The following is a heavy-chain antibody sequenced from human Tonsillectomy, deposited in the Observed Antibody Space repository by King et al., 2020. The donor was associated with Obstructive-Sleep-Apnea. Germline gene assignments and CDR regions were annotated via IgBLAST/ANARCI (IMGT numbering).Heavy chain of an antibody. J-gene: IGHJ4*02. V-gene: IGHV3-49*03. D-gene: IGHD4-23*01. Sequence: VQLVESGGGLVQPGRSLRLSCTTSGFTFGDYGMSWFRQAPGKGLEWVAFIRSKAYGGTIEYAASVKGRFTISRDDSKSIAYLQMNSLKTEDTAVYYCTRDLLVYGGNNFAFWVQGTLVTVSS. CDR2: IRSKAYGGTI. CDR1: GFTFGDYG. CDR3: TRDLLVYGGNNFAF.